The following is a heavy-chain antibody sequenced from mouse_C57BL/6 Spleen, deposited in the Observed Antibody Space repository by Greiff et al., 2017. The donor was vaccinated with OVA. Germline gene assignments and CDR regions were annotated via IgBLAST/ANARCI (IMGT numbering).Heavy chain of an antibody. D-gene: IGHD3-2*02. J-gene: IGHJ2*01. CDR2: INPGSGGT. CDR3: ARTHSSGYVGYFDY. V-gene: IGHV1-54*01. Sequence: VQLQQSGAELVRPGTSVKVSCKASGYAFTNYLIEWVKQRPGQGLEWIGVINPGSGGTNYNEKFKGKATLTADKSSSTAYMQLSSLTSEDSAVYFCARTHSSGYVGYFDYWGQGTTLTVSS. CDR1: GYAFTNYL.